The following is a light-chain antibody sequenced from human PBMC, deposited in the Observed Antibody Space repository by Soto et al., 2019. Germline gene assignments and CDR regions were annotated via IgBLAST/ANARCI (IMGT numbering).Light chain of an antibody. V-gene: IGKV1-5*03. CDR2: NAS. J-gene: IGKJ1*01. CDR1: QSISSW. Sequence: DIQMAQSPSTQSASVGDRVTITCRASQSISSWLAWYQQKPGKAPKLLIYNASSLETGVPSRFSGSGSGTEFTLIISSLQPDDFASYYCQQYGSSSPWTFGQGTKVEIK. CDR3: QQYGSSSPWT.